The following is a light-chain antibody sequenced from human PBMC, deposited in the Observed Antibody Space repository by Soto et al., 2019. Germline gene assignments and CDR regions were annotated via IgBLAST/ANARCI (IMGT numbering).Light chain of an antibody. CDR3: QPYYSTSLLT. V-gene: IGKV4-1*01. CDR2: WAS. J-gene: IGKJ4*01. Sequence: DIVMTQSPDSLAVSLGERATINCKSSQSVLYSSNNKNYLAWYQQKPGQPPKLLIYWASTRESGVPDRFSGSGSETDFALTISSLQAEDVAVYYCQPYYSTSLLTFGGGTKVEIK. CDR1: QSVLYSSNNKNY.